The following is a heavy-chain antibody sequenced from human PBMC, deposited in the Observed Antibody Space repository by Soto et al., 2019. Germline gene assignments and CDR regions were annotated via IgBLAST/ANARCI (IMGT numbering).Heavy chain of an antibody. J-gene: IGHJ6*02. CDR2: VIPIFGSA. CDR1: GGPFTNYG. Sequence: QVHLVQSGAEMRKPGSSVRVSCKASGGPFTNYGLNWVRQAPGQGLEWMGGVIPIFGSATYAQKFQDRVTFPADESTTTAYLELSGLRLDDPAIYYCATRRKRFSDFYYYGMDVWGQGTTVTVSS. V-gene: IGHV1-69*12. D-gene: IGHD3-10*01. CDR3: ATRRKRFSDFYYYGMDV.